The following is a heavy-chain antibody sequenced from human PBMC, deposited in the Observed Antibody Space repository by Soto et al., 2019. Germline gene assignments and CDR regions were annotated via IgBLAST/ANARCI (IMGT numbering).Heavy chain of an antibody. CDR3: ARDWGCLGY. CDR1: GFTFGTYW. CDR2: IIKDGTEK. Sequence: EVQLVESGGGLVQPGGSLRLSCAASGFTFGTYWMTWVRQAPGKGLEWVANIIKDGTEKSYVDSVKGRFTISRDNAKNSLYLAMNNLRVEDTAVYYCARDWGCLGYWGQGTLVTVSS. J-gene: IGHJ4*02. V-gene: IGHV3-7*03. D-gene: IGHD3-16*01.